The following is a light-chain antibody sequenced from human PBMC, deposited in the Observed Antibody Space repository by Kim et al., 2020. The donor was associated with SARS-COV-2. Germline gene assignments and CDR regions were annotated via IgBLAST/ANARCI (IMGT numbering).Light chain of an antibody. CDR2: ENN. V-gene: IGLV6-57*02. CDR1: GGSIAINY. Sequence: FMLTQPHSVSESPGKTVTISCTGSGGSIAINYVQWYQQRPGSAPATVIYENNQRPSGVPDRFSGSIDSSSNSASLTISGLKTEDEAHYYCQSYDSSSHWVFGGGTQLTVL. J-gene: IGLJ3*02. CDR3: QSYDSSSHWV.